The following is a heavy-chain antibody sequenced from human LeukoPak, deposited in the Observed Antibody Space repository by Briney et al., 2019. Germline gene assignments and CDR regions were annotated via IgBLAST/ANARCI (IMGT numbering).Heavy chain of an antibody. J-gene: IGHJ4*02. CDR2: INQDGSAK. CDR3: ARDSGYNAFDY. CDR1: GFWFITSW. D-gene: IGHD5-12*01. Sequence: PGGPLRFSCADSGFWFITSWMAGAGQAQGGGLDGLAKINQDGSAKTCVDSVKGRFTISRDNAKNSLYLQMNSLRAEDTAMYYCARDSGYNAFDYWGQGTLVTVSS. V-gene: IGHV3-7*03.